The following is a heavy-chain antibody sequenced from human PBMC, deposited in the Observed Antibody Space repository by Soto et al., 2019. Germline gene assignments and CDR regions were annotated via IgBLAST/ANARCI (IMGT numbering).Heavy chain of an antibody. CDR2: ISSSSSTI. V-gene: IGHV3-48*02. Sequence: EVQLVESGGGLVQPGGSLRLSCAASGFTFSSYSMNWVRQAPGKGLEWVSYISSSSSTIYYADSVKGRFTISRDNAENSLYMRRNSLRDEDTAWYYRARVPPMVGGLDYWGQGTLVTVSS. CDR1: GFTFSSYS. CDR3: ARVPPMVGGLDY. D-gene: IGHD1-26*01. J-gene: IGHJ4*02.